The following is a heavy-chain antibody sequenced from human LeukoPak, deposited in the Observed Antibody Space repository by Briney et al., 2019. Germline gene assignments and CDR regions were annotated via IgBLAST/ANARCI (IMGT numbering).Heavy chain of an antibody. CDR2: IRSKANNYAT. V-gene: IGHV3-73*01. Sequence: GGSLRLSCAAPAFTLSDFTIHWVRQAPGKGLEWVARIRSKANNYATEYGASVKGRFTISRDDAKNTAYLQMNSLKTEDTAIYYCSAGPSGWTEFFRHWGQGTLVTVSS. CDR3: SAGPSGWTEFFRH. D-gene: IGHD6-19*01. J-gene: IGHJ1*01. CDR1: AFTLSDFT.